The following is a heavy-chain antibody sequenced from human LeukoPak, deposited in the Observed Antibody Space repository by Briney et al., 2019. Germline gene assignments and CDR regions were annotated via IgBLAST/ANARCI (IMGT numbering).Heavy chain of an antibody. V-gene: IGHV3-23*01. CDR3: AKEGSSWGY. D-gene: IGHD6-13*01. CDR1: GFTFSNYG. J-gene: IGHJ4*02. Sequence: PGGSLRLSCAASGFTFSNYGISWVRQAPGKGLEWVSAISASGGTTYYADSVKGHFTISRGNSKNTLYLQMNSLRAEDTAVYYCAKEGSSWGYWGQGTLVTVSS. CDR2: ISASGGTT.